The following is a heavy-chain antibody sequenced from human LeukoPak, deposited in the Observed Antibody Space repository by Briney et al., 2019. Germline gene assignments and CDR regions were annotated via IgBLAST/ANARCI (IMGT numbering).Heavy chain of an antibody. CDR3: ARTQLLLWFGEFLYYYYYGMDV. J-gene: IGHJ6*02. V-gene: IGHV4-34*01. CDR1: GGSFSGYY. D-gene: IGHD3-10*01. CDR2: INHSGST. Sequence: SETLSLTCAVYGGSFSGYYWSWIRQPPGKGLEWIGEINHSGSTNYNPSLKSRVTISVDTSKNQFSLKLSSVTAADTAVYYCARTQLLLWFGEFLYYYYYGMDVWGQGTTVTVSS.